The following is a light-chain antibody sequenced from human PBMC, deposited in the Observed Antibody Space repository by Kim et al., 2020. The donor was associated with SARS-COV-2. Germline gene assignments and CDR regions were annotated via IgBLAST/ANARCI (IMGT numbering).Light chain of an antibody. J-gene: IGLJ3*02. Sequence: WVPISCPGSSSNIGAGYDVHWYQQLPGTAPKLLIYGTSNRPSGVPDRFSGSKSGTSASLAITGLQAEDEADYYCQSYDSSLSGSVFGGGTQLTVL. CDR3: QSYDSSLSGSV. V-gene: IGLV1-40*01. CDR2: GTS. CDR1: SSNIGAGYD.